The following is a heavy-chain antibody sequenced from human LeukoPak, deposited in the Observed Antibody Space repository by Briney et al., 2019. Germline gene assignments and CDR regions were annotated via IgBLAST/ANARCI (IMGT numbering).Heavy chain of an antibody. CDR3: ARGVLTLNSFDP. V-gene: IGHV1-8*01. J-gene: IGHJ5*02. CDR1: GYSLTTYD. CDR2: MNPNSGNT. D-gene: IGHD2-8*01. Sequence: GASVKVACKASGYSLTTYDIDWVRQATGQGLEWIGWMNPNSGNTAYAQNFQGRVTMTRNTSISTAYMELSSLRSEDTAVYYCARGVLTLNSFDPWGQGTLVTVSS.